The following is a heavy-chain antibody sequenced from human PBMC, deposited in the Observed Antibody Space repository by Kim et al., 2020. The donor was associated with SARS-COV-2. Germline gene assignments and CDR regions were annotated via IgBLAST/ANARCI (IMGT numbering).Heavy chain of an antibody. J-gene: IGHJ3*02. Sequence: RVTISVDTSKNQFSLKLSSVTAADTAVYYCARDGAYYYDSSGEDGGAFDIWGQGTMVTVSS. CDR3: ARDGAYYYDSSGEDGGAFDI. V-gene: IGHV4-34*01. D-gene: IGHD3-22*01.